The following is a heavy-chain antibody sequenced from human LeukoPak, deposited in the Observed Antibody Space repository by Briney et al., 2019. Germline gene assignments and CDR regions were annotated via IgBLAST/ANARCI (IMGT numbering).Heavy chain of an antibody. D-gene: IGHD2-21*02. CDR3: TTELAYCGGDCYWDKYYFDD. CDR1: GFTFRNNW. Sequence: GSLRLSCAASGFTFRNNWLNWVRKAPGKGLGWVGRIKSKTDGGTTDYAAPVKGRFTISRDDSKNTLYLQMNSLKTEDTAVYYCTTELAYCGGDCYWDKYYFDDWGQGTLVTVSS. J-gene: IGHJ4*02. V-gene: IGHV3-15*07. CDR2: IKSKTDGGTT.